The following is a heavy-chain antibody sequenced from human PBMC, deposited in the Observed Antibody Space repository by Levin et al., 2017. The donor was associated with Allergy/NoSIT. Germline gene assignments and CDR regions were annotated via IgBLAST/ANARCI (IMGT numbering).Heavy chain of an antibody. D-gene: IGHD7-27*01. V-gene: IGHV1-18*01. J-gene: IGHJ5*02. CDR3: ARDLPSWGFRLGNWFDP. CDR2: ISAYNGNT. Sequence: ASVKVSCKASGYTFTSYGISWVRQAPGQGLEWMGWISAYNGNTNYAQKLQGRVTMTTDTSTSTAYMELRSLRSDDTAVYYCARDLPSWGFRLGNWFDPWGQGTLVTVSS. CDR1: GYTFTSYG.